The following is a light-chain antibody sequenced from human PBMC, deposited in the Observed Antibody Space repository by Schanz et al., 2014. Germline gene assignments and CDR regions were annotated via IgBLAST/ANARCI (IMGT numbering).Light chain of an antibody. CDR3: QQSYSIPYT. V-gene: IGKV1-39*01. CDR2: AAS. Sequence: DIQMTQSPSSLSASVGDRGTVTCRAGQNITTFLNWYQHKAGKAPRLLIYAASVLQTGVPSRFSGSGSGTDFTLTISRLQPEDFATYYCQQSYSIPYTFGQGTNLEIK. CDR1: QNITTF. J-gene: IGKJ2*01.